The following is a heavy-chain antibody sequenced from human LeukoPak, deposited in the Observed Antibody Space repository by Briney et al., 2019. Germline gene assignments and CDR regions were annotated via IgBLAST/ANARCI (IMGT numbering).Heavy chain of an antibody. V-gene: IGHV3-53*01. CDR2: LSSKYET. CDR3: YGIHLGDSFAI. CDR1: GFIVSRNY. D-gene: IGHD3-16*01. J-gene: IGHJ3*02. Sequence: GGSLRLSCAASGFIVSRNYMGWVRQAPGKGLEWVSALSSKYETYYADSVKGRFTIFRDNSENTLYLQMNALRAEDTALYYCYGIHLGDSFAIWGRGTMVIVFS.